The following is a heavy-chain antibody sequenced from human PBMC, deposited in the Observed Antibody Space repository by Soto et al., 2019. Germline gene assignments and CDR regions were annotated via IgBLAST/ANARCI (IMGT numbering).Heavy chain of an antibody. CDR2: IYYSGST. Sequence: LSLTCTVSGGSISSYYWSWIRQPPGKGLEWIGYIYYSGSTNYNPSLKSRVTISVDTSKNQFSLKLSSVTAADTAVYYCARGGYSYGNNTYYYYGMDVWGQGTTVTVSS. CDR3: ARGGYSYGNNTYYYYGMDV. CDR1: GGSISSYY. D-gene: IGHD5-18*01. V-gene: IGHV4-59*01. J-gene: IGHJ6*02.